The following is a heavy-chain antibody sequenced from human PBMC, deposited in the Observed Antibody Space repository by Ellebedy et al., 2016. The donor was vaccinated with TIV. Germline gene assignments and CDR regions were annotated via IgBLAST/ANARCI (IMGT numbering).Heavy chain of an antibody. CDR3: ARDRGNGYNYRSPFDH. D-gene: IGHD5-24*01. Sequence: GESLKISCAASGFTFSSYWMSWVRQAPGRGLEWVANIKQDGSEKYYVGSVTGRFTISRDNAKNSLYLQMDSLRAEDKAVYYCARDRGNGYNYRSPFDHWGQGSLVTVSS. CDR2: IKQDGSEK. V-gene: IGHV3-7*01. J-gene: IGHJ4*02. CDR1: GFTFSSYW.